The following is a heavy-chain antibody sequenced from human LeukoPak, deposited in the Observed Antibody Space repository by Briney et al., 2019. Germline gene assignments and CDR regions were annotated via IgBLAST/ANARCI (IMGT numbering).Heavy chain of an antibody. Sequence: GGSLRLPCAASGFTFSSYWMSWVRQAPGKGLEWVANIKQDGSEKYYVDSVKGRFTISRDNAKNSLYLQMNSLRAEDTAVYYCARGRDGYNYPYYFDYWGQGTLVTVSS. CDR3: ARGRDGYNYPYYFDY. J-gene: IGHJ4*02. V-gene: IGHV3-7*01. D-gene: IGHD5-24*01. CDR2: IKQDGSEK. CDR1: GFTFSSYW.